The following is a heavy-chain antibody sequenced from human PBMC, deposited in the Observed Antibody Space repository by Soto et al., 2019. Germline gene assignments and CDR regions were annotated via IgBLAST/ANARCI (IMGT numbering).Heavy chain of an antibody. CDR1: GFTFSSYW. Sequence: GGSLRLSCASSGFTFSSYWMSWVRQAPGKGLEWVANINQDGIDKYYLDSVRGRFTISRDNAKNSLYLQMNSLRAEDTAVYYCARLTPHWGQGTLVTSPQ. CDR2: INQDGIDK. CDR3: ARLTPH. J-gene: IGHJ4*02. V-gene: IGHV3-7*05.